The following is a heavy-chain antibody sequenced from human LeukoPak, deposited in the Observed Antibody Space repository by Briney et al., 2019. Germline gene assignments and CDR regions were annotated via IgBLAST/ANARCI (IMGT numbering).Heavy chain of an antibody. CDR3: ARARISYCGGDCTPYWYFDL. V-gene: IGHV3-66*01. CDR2: IYSGGST. J-gene: IGHJ2*01. D-gene: IGHD2-21*02. CDR1: GFTVSSNY. Sequence: GGSLRLSCAASGFTVSSNYMSWVRQAPGKGLEWVSVIYSGGSTYYADSVKGRFTISRDNSKSTLYLQMNSLRAEDTAVYYCARARISYCGGDCTPYWYFDLWGRGTLVTVSS.